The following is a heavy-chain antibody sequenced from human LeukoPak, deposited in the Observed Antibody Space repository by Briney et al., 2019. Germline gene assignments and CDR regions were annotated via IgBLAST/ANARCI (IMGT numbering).Heavy chain of an antibody. CDR1: GFTFDDYA. V-gene: IGHV3-9*01. CDR3: AKAFRGLLVDNYYYGMDV. J-gene: IGHJ6*02. D-gene: IGHD3-9*01. CDR2: ISWNSGSI. Sequence: GGSLRLSRAASGFTFDDYAMHWVRQAPGKGLEWVSGISWNSGSIGYADSVKGRFTISRDNAKNSLYLQMNSLRAEDTALYYCAKAFRGLLVDNYYYGMDVWGQGTTVTVSS.